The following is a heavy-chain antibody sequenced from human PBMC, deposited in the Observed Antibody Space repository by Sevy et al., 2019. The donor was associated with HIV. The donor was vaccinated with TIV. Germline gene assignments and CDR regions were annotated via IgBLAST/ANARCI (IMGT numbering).Heavy chain of an antibody. CDR1: GYTFTNYY. CDR2: INPGGGSP. CDR3: ARDRGWEPDTLYVYGMDV. Sequence: ASVKVSCKASGYTFTNYYIHWVRQAPGHGLEWMGIINPGGGSPRYAQRFKGRVTMTRDTSTSTLYMDLSSLRSEDTAVYYCARDRGWEPDTLYVYGMDVWGQGTTVTVSS. V-gene: IGHV1-46*01. J-gene: IGHJ6*02. D-gene: IGHD1-26*01.